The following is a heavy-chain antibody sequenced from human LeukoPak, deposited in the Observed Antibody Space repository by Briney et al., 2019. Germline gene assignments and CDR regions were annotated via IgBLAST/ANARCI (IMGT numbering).Heavy chain of an antibody. CDR3: ARDLEESDMITFGGVIVYYFDY. Sequence: GGSLRLSCAASGFTFSSYAMSWVRQAPGKGLEWVSAISGSGGSTYYADSVKGRFTISRDNAKNSLYLQMNSLRAEGTAVYYCARDLEESDMITFGGVIVYYFDYWGQGTLVTVSS. CDR2: ISGSGGST. D-gene: IGHD3-16*02. J-gene: IGHJ4*02. CDR1: GFTFSSYA. V-gene: IGHV3-23*01.